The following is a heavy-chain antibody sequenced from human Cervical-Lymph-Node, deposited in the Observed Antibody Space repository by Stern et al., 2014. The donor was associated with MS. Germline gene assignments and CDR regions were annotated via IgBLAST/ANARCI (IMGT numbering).Heavy chain of an antibody. CDR1: GYSFATYW. J-gene: IGHJ6*02. V-gene: IGHV5-51*03. CDR3: ARPGDDTAKYGLDV. D-gene: IGHD5-18*01. CDR2: IYPGDSDP. Sequence: QLVQSGAEVKKPGESLKISCKGSGYSFATYWIGWVRQMPGKGLEWMGIIYPGDSDPSYSPSFQGPVTISADKSISTAYLHWGSLKASDTAMYYCARPGDDTAKYGLDVWGQGTTVTVSS.